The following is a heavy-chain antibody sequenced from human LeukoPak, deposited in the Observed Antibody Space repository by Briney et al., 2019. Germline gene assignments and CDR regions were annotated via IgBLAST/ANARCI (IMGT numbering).Heavy chain of an antibody. Sequence: ASVKVSCKASGYTSTSYDINWVRRATGQGLEWMGWMNPNSGNTGYAQKFQGRVTMTRNTSISTAYMELSSLRSEDTAVYYCASTAAASYYYYYYGMDVWGQGTTVTVSS. D-gene: IGHD6-13*01. CDR1: GYTSTSYD. CDR2: MNPNSGNT. V-gene: IGHV1-8*01. CDR3: ASTAAASYYYYYYGMDV. J-gene: IGHJ6*02.